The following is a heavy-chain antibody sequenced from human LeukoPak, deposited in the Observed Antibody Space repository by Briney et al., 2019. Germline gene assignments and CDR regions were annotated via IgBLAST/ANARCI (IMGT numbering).Heavy chain of an antibody. CDR1: GFTFSSYA. J-gene: IGHJ4*02. CDR2: ISGSGGST. V-gene: IGHV3-23*01. CDR3: AKDNRDTMVRGVIRN. D-gene: IGHD3-10*01. Sequence: GGSLRLSRAASGFTFSSYAMSWVRQAPGKGLEWVSAISGSGGSTYYADSVKGRFTISRDNSKNTLYLQMNSLRAEDTAVYYCAKDNRDTMVRGVIRNWGQGTLVTVSS.